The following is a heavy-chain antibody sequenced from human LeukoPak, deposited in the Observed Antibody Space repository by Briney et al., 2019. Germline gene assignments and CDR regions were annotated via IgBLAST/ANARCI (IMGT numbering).Heavy chain of an antibody. Sequence: GGSLRLSCAASGFTFSSYAMSWVRQAPGKGLEWVSAISGSGGSTYYADSVKGRFTISRDNSKNTLYLQMNSLRAEDTAVYYCAKGRDCSSTSCSTPFDYWGQGTLVTVSS. CDR2: ISGSGGST. CDR1: GFTFSSYA. J-gene: IGHJ4*02. D-gene: IGHD2-2*01. V-gene: IGHV3-23*01. CDR3: AKGRDCSSTSCSTPFDY.